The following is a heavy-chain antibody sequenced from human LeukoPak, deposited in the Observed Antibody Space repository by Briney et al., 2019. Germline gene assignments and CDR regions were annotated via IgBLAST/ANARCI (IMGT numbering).Heavy chain of an antibody. Sequence: GASVKVYCKASGYTFTSYAMNWVRQAPGQGLEWMGWINTNTGNPTYAQGFTGRFVFSLDTSVSTAYLQISSLKAEDTAVYYCARMYYDFWSGYPPFDYWGQGTLVTVSS. CDR3: ARMYYDFWSGYPPFDY. CDR2: INTNTGNP. CDR1: GYTFTSYA. D-gene: IGHD3-3*01. V-gene: IGHV7-4-1*02. J-gene: IGHJ4*02.